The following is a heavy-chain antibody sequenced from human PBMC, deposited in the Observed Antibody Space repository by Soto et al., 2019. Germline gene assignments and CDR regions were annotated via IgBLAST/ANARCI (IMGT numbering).Heavy chain of an antibody. CDR2: IGTAGDT. CDR3: ARESPNYGDRYGMDV. V-gene: IGHV3-13*04. D-gene: IGHD4-17*01. CDR1: GFTFSSYD. J-gene: IGHJ6*02. Sequence: EVQLVESGGGLVQPGGSLRLSCAASGFTFSSYDMHWVRQATGKGLEWVSAIGTAGDTYYPGSVKGRFTISRENAKNSLYLQMNSLRAGDTAVYYCARESPNYGDRYGMDVWGQGTTVTVSS.